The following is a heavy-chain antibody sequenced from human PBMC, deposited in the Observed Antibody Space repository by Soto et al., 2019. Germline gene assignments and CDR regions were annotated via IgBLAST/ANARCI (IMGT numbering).Heavy chain of an antibody. D-gene: IGHD1-1*01. CDR1: GGSVSSGSYY. CDR3: ARVERGTATTVVDAFDI. Sequence: QVQLQQRGAGLLKPSETLSLTCAVYGGSVSSGSYYWSWIRQPPGQGLEWIGEMSHSGGTHFNPSRTGRVTISVDTSKNQFSLKMSFVTAADTALYYCARVERGTATTVVDAFDIWGPGTMVTVSS. CDR2: MSHSGGT. V-gene: IGHV4-34*01. J-gene: IGHJ3*02.